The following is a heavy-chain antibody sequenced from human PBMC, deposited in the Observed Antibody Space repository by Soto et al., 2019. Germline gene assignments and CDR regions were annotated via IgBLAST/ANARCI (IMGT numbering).Heavy chain of an antibody. CDR3: ARVMGEFSRPGSLDFDF. D-gene: IGHD3-16*01. CDR1: NFSISTGYY. J-gene: IGHJ4*02. V-gene: IGHV4-38-2*02. CDR2: IYHTGHT. Sequence: SETLSLTCTVSNFSISTGYYWGWIRQTPGKGLEWIATIYHTGHTYYNPSLKSRVTISVDTSENHFSLKMRSVTAADTAFYYCARVMGEFSRPGSLDFDFWGRGALVTVSS.